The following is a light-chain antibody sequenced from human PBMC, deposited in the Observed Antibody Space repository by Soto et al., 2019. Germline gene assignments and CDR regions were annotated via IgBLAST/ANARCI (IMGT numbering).Light chain of an antibody. V-gene: IGLV2-14*01. J-gene: IGLJ2*01. CDR2: EVT. Sequence: QSALTQPASVSGSPGQSITISCTGTSSDVGGYNSVSWYQQHPGKAPKLMIYEVTNRPSGVSNRFSGSKSGNTASLTISGLQAEDEADYYCTSYTSSSTLVFGGGTKVTVL. CDR1: SSDVGGYNS. CDR3: TSYTSSSTLV.